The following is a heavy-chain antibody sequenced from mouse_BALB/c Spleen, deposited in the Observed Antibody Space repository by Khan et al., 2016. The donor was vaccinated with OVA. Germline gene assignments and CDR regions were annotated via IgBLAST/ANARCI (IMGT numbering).Heavy chain of an antibody. D-gene: IGHD3-1*01. CDR2: ITYSGST. V-gene: IGHV3-2*02. CDR1: GYSITSAYA. Sequence: EVQLQESGPGLVKPSQSLSLTCTVTGYSITSAYAWNWIRQFPGDKLEWMGYITYSGSTNYNPSLKSRISITRDTSKNQFFLQLNSVTTEDTATDYCARGLGYVDYWGRGTTLTVSS. CDR3: ARGLGYVDY. J-gene: IGHJ2*01.